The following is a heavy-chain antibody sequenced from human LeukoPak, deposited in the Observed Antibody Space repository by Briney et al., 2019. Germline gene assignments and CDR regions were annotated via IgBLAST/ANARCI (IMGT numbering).Heavy chain of an antibody. CDR3: ARDPYSGNYGSYYYYYMDV. Sequence: PGGSLRLSCAASGFTFSTYNMNWVRQAPGKGLEWVSSISSSSSYIYSADLVRGRFTISRDNAKNSLYLQINSLGPEDTAVYFCARDPYSGNYGSYYYYYMDVWGKGTTVTVSS. V-gene: IGHV3-21*01. J-gene: IGHJ6*03. CDR1: GFTFSTYN. D-gene: IGHD3-22*01. CDR2: ISSSSSYI.